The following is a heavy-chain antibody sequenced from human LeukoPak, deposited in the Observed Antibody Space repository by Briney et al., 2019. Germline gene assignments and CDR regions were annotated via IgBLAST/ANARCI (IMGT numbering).Heavy chain of an antibody. CDR2: ISGSGGST. CDR1: GFTFSSYA. CDR3: AKNITGTNLGRPQPKNRDFDY. Sequence: PGGSLRLSCAASGFTFSSYAMSWVRQAPGKGLAWVSAISGSGGSTYYADSVKGRFTISRDNSKNTLYLQMNSLRAEDTAVYYCAKNITGTNLGRPQPKNRDFDYWGQGTLVTVSS. D-gene: IGHD1-7*01. J-gene: IGHJ4*02. V-gene: IGHV3-23*01.